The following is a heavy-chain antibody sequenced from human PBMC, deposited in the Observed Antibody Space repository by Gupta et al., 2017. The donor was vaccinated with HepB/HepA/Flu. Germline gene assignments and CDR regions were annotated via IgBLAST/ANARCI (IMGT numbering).Heavy chain of an antibody. CDR3: ARHFTGGTYPLDY. J-gene: IGHJ4*02. D-gene: IGHD1-26*01. CDR2: IHYNGDT. CDR1: GDSISSYY. Sequence: QVQLQESGPGLVKPSETLSLTCSVSGDSISSYYWSWFRQPPGKGLEWIAYIHYNGDTNYNPSLKSRVTMSLDTSKNQFSLRLNSVTAADTAVDYCARHFTGGTYPLDYWGQGTRVTGSS. V-gene: IGHV4-59*08.